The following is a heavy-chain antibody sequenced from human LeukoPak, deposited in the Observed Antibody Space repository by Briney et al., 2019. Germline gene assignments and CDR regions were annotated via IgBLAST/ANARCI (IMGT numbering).Heavy chain of an antibody. D-gene: IGHD3-9*01. J-gene: IGHJ5*02. CDR2: ISSSSSYI. CDR3: ARAGVLRYFDRSDWFDP. CDR1: GFTFSSYS. Sequence: GGSLRLSCAASGFTFSSYSMNWVRQPPGKGLEWVASISSSSSYIYYADSVKGRFTISRDNAKSSLYLQMNSLRAEGTAVYYCARAGVLRYFDRSDWFDPWGQGTLVTVSS. V-gene: IGHV3-21*01.